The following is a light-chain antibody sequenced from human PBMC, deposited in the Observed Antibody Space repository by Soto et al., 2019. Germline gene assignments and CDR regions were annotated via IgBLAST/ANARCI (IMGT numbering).Light chain of an antibody. CDR1: QGISRS. CDR2: AAS. V-gene: IGKV1-39*01. J-gene: IGKJ5*01. Sequence: DIQMTQSPSSVSASVGDRVTISCQASQGISRSLAWYQQKPGKAPKLLIYAASSLQSGVPSRFSGSGSGTDFTLTISSLQPEDFATYYCQQSYSTTITFGQGTRLEIK. CDR3: QQSYSTTIT.